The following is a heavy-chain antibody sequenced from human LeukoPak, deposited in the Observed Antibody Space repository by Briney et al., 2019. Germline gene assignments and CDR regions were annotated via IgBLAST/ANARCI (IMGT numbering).Heavy chain of an antibody. CDR3: ARVVRSCSIPGSDY. D-gene: IGHD2-15*01. CDR2: ISSSSSYI. Sequence: GGSLRLSCAASGFTFSSYSVNWVRQAPGKGLEWVSSISSSSSYIYYADSVKGRFTISRDNAKNSLYLQMNSLRAEDTAVYYCARVVRSCSIPGSDYWGQGTLVTVSS. V-gene: IGHV3-21*01. J-gene: IGHJ4*02. CDR1: GFTFSSYS.